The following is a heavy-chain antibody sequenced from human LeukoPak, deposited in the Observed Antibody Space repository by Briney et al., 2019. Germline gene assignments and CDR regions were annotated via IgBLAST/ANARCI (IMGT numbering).Heavy chain of an antibody. D-gene: IGHD3-10*01. CDR2: ISSSSSYI. CDR3: ARSVPGGPIDY. J-gene: IGHJ4*02. CDR1: GFTFSSYS. V-gene: IGHV3-21*01. Sequence: GGSLRLSCAASGFTFSSYSMNWVRQAPGKGLEWVSSISSSSSYIYYADSVKGRFTISRDNAKNSLYLQMNSLRAGDTAVYYCARSVPGGPIDYWGQGTLVTVSS.